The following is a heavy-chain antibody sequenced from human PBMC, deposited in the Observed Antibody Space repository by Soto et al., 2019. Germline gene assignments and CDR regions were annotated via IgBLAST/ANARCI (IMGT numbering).Heavy chain of an antibody. V-gene: IGHV3-30*18. CDR1: GFAFNKFG. D-gene: IGHD2-8*02. J-gene: IGHJ4*02. CDR3: AKSGEVGGVLGDH. CDR2: ISYDGSYQ. Sequence: QVQLVESGGGVVQPGTSLRLSCEASGFAFNKFGMHWVRQAPGKGLEWVAFISYDGSYQYYADSVQGRLAITRDNSMNTLNMQLNSLAPEDTAVYYCAKSGEVGGVLGDHRGQGTLGT.